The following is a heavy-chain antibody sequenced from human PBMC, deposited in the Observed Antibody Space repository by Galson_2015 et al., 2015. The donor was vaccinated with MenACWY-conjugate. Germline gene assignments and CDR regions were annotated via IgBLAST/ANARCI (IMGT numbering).Heavy chain of an antibody. D-gene: IGHD2-15*01. Sequence: SLRLSCAASGFTFSSYAMHWVRQAPGKGLEYVSAISSNGGSTYYADSVKGRFTISRDNSKNTLYLQMSSLRAEDTAVYYCVTGLVVVAATRDAFDIWGQGTMVTVSS. CDR3: VTGLVVVAATRDAFDI. V-gene: IGHV3-64D*06. CDR2: ISSNGGST. J-gene: IGHJ3*02. CDR1: GFTFSSYA.